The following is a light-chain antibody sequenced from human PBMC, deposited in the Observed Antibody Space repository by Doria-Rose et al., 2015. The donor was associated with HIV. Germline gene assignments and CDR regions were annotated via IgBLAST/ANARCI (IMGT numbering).Light chain of an antibody. CDR2: GGS. V-gene: IGKV3-20*01. Sequence: TQSPGTLSLSPGERATLSCRASQSFSSTYSAWYQQKPGQAPSLLIYGGSTRATGIPDRFSASGSGTDFTPTINRLEPEDFALYYCHQYGTSWTFGQGTKVEI. J-gene: IGKJ1*01. CDR3: HQYGTSWT. CDR1: QSFSSTY.